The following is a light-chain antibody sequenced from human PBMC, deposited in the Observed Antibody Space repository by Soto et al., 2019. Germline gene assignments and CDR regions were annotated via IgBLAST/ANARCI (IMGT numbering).Light chain of an antibody. V-gene: IGKV3-15*01. CDR2: GAS. Sequence: EIVLTQSPGTLSLSPAESATLASRASQSVSSNLAWYQQKPGQAPRRIIYGASTRATGIPARFSGSGSGTELTLTISSLQSEDFAVYYCQQYDNWPPWTFGQGTKVDIK. CDR1: QSVSSN. CDR3: QQYDNWPPWT. J-gene: IGKJ1*01.